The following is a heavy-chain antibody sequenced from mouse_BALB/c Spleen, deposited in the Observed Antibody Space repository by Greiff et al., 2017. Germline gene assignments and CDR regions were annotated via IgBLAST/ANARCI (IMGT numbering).Heavy chain of an antibody. CDR2: IWAGGST. J-gene: IGHJ2*01. V-gene: IGHV2-9*02. D-gene: IGHD2-2*01. CDR1: GFSLTSYG. CDR3: ARDEGLRRGDYFDY. Sequence: VKLMESGPGLVAPSQSLSITCTVSGFSLTSYGVHWVRQPPGKGLEWLGVIWAGGSTNYNSALMSRLSISKDNSKSQVFLKMNSLQTDDTAMYYCARDEGLRRGDYFDYWGQGTTLTVSS.